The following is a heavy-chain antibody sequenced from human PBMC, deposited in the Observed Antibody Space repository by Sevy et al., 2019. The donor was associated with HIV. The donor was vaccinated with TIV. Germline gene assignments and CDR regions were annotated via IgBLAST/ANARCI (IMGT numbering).Heavy chain of an antibody. V-gene: IGHV3-7*01. CDR2: MKQDGSEK. J-gene: IGHJ4*02. CDR3: VREGLGGFSYSLDC. CDR1: GFTFSYYA. Sequence: GGSLRLSCAASGFTFSYYAMSWVRQAPGKGLEWVATMKQDGSEKYYVHSVKGRFTISRDNAKHSLYLQMNSLRAEDTAVYYCVREGLGGFSYSLDCWGQGTLVTVSS. D-gene: IGHD5-18*01.